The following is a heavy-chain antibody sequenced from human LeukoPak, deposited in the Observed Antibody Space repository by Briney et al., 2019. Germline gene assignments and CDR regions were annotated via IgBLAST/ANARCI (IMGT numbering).Heavy chain of an antibody. CDR1: GYSISSGYY. V-gene: IGHV4-38-2*02. Sequence: PSETLSLTCTVSGYSISSGYYWGWIRQPPGKGLEWIGTIYHSGSTYYNPSLKSRVTISVDTSKNQFSLKLSSVTAADTAVYYCSRNKGYSYGYPCDYWGQGTLVTVSS. CDR2: IYHSGST. CDR3: SRNKGYSYGYPCDY. J-gene: IGHJ4*02. D-gene: IGHD5-18*01.